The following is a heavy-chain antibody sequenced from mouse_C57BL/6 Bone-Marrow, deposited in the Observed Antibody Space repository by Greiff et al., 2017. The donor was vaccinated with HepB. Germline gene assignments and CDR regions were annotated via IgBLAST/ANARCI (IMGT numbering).Heavy chain of an antibody. D-gene: IGHD1-1*01. V-gene: IGHV3-8*01. J-gene: IGHJ1*03. Sequence: EVKLMESGPGLAKPSQSLSLTCSVTGYSITSDYWNWIRKFPGNKLEYMGYISYSGSTYYNPSLKSRISITRDTSKNQYYLQLNTVTTEDTATYYCARLYYGSSYGYFDVWGTGTTVTVSS. CDR1: GYSITSDY. CDR3: ARLYYGSSYGYFDV. CDR2: ISYSGST.